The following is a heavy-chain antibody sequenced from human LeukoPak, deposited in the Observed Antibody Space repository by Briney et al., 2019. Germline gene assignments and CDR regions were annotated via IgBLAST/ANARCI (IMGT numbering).Heavy chain of an antibody. CDR1: GFTFRNYG. J-gene: IGHJ4*02. Sequence: GGSLRLSCAASGFTFRNYGMSWVRQAPGKGLEWVSFIYSSVTHYSDSVKGRFTISRDNSKNTLFLQMNSLRAEDTAVYYCARRAGAYSHPYHYWGQGTLVTVSS. V-gene: IGHV3-23*05. CDR2: IYSSVT. D-gene: IGHD4/OR15-4a*01. CDR3: ARRAGAYSHPYHY.